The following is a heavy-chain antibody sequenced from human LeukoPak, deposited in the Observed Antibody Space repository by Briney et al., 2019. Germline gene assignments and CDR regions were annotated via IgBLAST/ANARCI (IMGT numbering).Heavy chain of an antibody. CDR1: GGSFSGYY. Sequence: SETLSRTCAVYGGSFSGYYWSWIRQPPGKGLEWIGEINHSGSTNYNPSLKSRVTISVDTSKNQFSLKLSSVTAADTAVYYCARGRRIAAAGLDYWGQGTLVTVSS. D-gene: IGHD6-13*01. CDR2: INHSGST. V-gene: IGHV4-34*01. CDR3: ARGRRIAAAGLDY. J-gene: IGHJ4*02.